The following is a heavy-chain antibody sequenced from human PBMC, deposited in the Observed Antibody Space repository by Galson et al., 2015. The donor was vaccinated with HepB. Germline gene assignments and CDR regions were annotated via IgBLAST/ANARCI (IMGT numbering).Heavy chain of an antibody. CDR1: AFTFSNHG. Sequence: SCKASAFTFSNHGISWVRQAPGKGLEWVSYISSSGSDIYYADSVKGRFTISRDNARYSLNLYLQMSSLRVEDTAVYYCVRVGTHFDYWGQGTLVTVSS. V-gene: IGHV3-48*01. CDR2: ISSSGSDI. CDR3: VRVGTHFDY. J-gene: IGHJ4*02.